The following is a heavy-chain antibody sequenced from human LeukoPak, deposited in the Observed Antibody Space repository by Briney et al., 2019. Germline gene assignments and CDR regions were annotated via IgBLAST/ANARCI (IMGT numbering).Heavy chain of an antibody. Sequence: GGSLRLSCAASGFTVSSNYLTWVRQAPGKGLEWVSAISGSGGSTYYADSVKGRFTISRDNSKNTLYLQMNSLRAEDTAVYYCAKDDYFDYWGQGTLVTVSS. CDR3: AKDDYFDY. CDR1: GFTVSSNY. CDR2: ISGSGGST. V-gene: IGHV3-23*01. J-gene: IGHJ4*02.